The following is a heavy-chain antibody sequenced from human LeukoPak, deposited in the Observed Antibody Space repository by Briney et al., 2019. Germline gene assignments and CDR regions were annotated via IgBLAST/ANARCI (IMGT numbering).Heavy chain of an antibody. CDR1: SGSISSYY. Sequence: SETLSLTRTVSSGSISSYYWSWIRQPPGKGLEWIGYIYYSGTTNYNPSLKSRVTISVDTSKNQFSLKLVSVTAADTAVYYCARIFYYYGSGSYPGGWFDPWGQGTLVTVSS. V-gene: IGHV4-59*08. CDR3: ARIFYYYGSGSYPGGWFDP. D-gene: IGHD3-10*01. CDR2: IYYSGTT. J-gene: IGHJ5*02.